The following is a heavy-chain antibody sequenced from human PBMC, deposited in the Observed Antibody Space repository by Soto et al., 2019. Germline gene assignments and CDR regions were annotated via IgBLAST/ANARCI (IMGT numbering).Heavy chain of an antibody. CDR1: GGSFSGYY. V-gene: IGHV4-34*01. CDR3: ARGGNDIVVVPAALGGYYYYYMDV. J-gene: IGHJ6*03. D-gene: IGHD2-2*01. CDR2: INHSGST. Sequence: SETLSLTCAVYGGSFSGYYWSWIRQPPGKGLEWIGEINHSGSTNYNPSLKSRVTISVDTSKNQVSLKLSSVTAADTAVYYCARGGNDIVVVPAALGGYYYYYMDVWGKGTTVTVSS.